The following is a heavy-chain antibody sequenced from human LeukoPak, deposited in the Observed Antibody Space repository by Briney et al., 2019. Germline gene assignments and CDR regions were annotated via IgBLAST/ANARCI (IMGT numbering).Heavy chain of an antibody. Sequence: PGGSLRLSCAASGFPFSSYWMSWVRQAPGKGLEGVANIKQDGSEKYYVDSVKGRFTISRDNAKNSLYLQMNSLRAEDTAVYYCARDTAYQLPTRFDPWGQGTLVTVSS. V-gene: IGHV3-7*01. J-gene: IGHJ5*02. D-gene: IGHD2-2*01. CDR3: ARDTAYQLPTRFDP. CDR2: IKQDGSEK. CDR1: GFPFSSYW.